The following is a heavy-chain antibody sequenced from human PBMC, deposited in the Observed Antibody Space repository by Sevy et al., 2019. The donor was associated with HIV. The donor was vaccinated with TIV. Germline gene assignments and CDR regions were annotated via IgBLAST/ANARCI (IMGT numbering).Heavy chain of an antibody. J-gene: IGHJ4*02. CDR3: ARSNWVTATNGFSKSYYFDY. Sequence: SETLSLTCTVSGDSFSSYFWAWIRQPAGKGLEWIGRINTSGSTNYNPSLKSRVTMSVDTSKGQFSLKGTSLTAADTAIYFCARSNWVTATNGFSKSYYFDYWGQGSLVTVSS. D-gene: IGHD7-27*01. V-gene: IGHV4-4*07. CDR2: INTSGST. CDR1: GDSFSSYF.